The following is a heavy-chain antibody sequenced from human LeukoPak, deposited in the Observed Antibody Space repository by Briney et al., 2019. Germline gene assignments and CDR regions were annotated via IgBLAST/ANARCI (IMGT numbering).Heavy chain of an antibody. CDR3: ASDYYGSGDDALDI. Sequence: SETLSLTCTVSGGSISSYYWSWIRQPPGKGLEWIGYIYYSGSTNYNPSLKSRVTISVDTSKNQFSLKLSSVTAADTAVYYCASDYYGSGDDALDIWGQGTMVTVSS. CDR1: GGSISSYY. D-gene: IGHD3-10*01. J-gene: IGHJ3*02. CDR2: IYYSGST. V-gene: IGHV4-59*01.